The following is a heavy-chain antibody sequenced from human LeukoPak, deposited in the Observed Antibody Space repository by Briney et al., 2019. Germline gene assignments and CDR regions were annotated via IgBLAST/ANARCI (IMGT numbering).Heavy chain of an antibody. Sequence: PGGSLRLSCAASGFTLSGHGMSWVRQAPGKGLEWVSYITSSISTYTNYADSVKGRFTISRDNAKNSLYLQMNSLRGEDTAVYYCARGRYSSASQYYFDYWGQGTLVTVSS. CDR1: GFTLSGHG. V-gene: IGHV3-11*03. CDR3: ARGRYSSASQYYFDY. CDR2: ITSSISTYT. D-gene: IGHD3-22*01. J-gene: IGHJ4*02.